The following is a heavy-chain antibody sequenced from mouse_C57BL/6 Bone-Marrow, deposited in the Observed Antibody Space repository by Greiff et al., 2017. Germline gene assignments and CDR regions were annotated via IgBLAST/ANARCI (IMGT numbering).Heavy chain of an antibody. CDR1: GYTFTDYE. Sequence: QVQLQQSGAELVRPGASVTLSCKASGYTFTDYEMHWVKQTPVHGLEWIGAIDPETGGTAYNQKFKGTAILTADKSSSTAYMELRSLTSEDSAVYYCTRLGGHDYAMDYWGQGTSVTVSS. J-gene: IGHJ4*01. CDR3: TRLGGHDYAMDY. D-gene: IGHD4-1*01. CDR2: IDPETGGT. V-gene: IGHV1-15*01.